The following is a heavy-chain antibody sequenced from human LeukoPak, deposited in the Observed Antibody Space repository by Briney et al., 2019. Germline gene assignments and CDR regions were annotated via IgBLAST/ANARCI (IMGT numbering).Heavy chain of an antibody. CDR3: AKGSYYDSSGSFYFDY. CDR1: GFTFSSYA. J-gene: IGHJ4*02. D-gene: IGHD3-22*01. Sequence: GGSLRLSCAASGFTFSSYAMSWVRQAPGKGLKWVSGISGSGDNTYYADSVKGRFTISRDNSKNTPYVQVNSLGTEDTAAYYCAKGSYYDSSGSFYFDYWGQGTLVTVSS. V-gene: IGHV3-23*01. CDR2: ISGSGDNT.